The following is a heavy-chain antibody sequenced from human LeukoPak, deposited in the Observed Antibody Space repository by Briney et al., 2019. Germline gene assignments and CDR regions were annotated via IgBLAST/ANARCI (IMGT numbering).Heavy chain of an antibody. CDR2: IYYSGST. Sequence: PSKTLSLTCTVSGGSISSYYWSWIRQPPGKGLEWIGYIYYSGSTNYNPSLKSRVTISVDTSKNQFSLNLISVSAADTAVYYCARLSGDGYSIDYWGQGTLVTVSS. V-gene: IGHV4-59*08. J-gene: IGHJ4*02. CDR1: GGSISSYY. D-gene: IGHD5-24*01. CDR3: ARLSGDGYSIDY.